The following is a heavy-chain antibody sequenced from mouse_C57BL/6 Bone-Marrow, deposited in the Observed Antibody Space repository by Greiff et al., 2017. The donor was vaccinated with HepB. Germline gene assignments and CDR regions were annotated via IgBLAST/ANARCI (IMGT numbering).Heavy chain of an antibody. CDR3: ARSGDYGRGAWLAY. J-gene: IGHJ3*01. D-gene: IGHD2-4*01. CDR1: GYAFTNYL. CDR2: INPGSGGT. V-gene: IGHV1-54*01. Sequence: QVQLQQSGAELVRPGTSVKVSCKASGYAFTNYLIEWVKQRPGQGLEWIGVINPGSGGTNYNEKFKGKATLTADKSSSTAYMQLSSLTSEDSAVYFCARSGDYGRGAWLAYWGQGTLVTVSA.